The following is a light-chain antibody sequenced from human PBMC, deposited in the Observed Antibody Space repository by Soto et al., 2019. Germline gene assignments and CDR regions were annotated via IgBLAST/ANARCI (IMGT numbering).Light chain of an antibody. CDR3: QRYNSYSVA. J-gene: IGKJ1*01. Sequence: DIQMTQSPSTLSGSVGDSATITCRASQTISSWLAWYQQKPGKAPKLLIYKASTIKSGVPSRFSGSGSGTEFTLTISSLQPDDFAAYYCQRYNSYSVAFGEGTKVERK. V-gene: IGKV1-5*03. CDR2: KAS. CDR1: QTISSW.